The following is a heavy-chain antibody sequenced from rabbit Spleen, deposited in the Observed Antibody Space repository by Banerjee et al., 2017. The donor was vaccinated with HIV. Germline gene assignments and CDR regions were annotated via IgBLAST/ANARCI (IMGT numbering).Heavy chain of an antibody. CDR3: AREGGIVVAGAFDL. CDR2: IDPLFGNT. V-gene: IGHV1S47*01. D-gene: IGHD4-1*01. J-gene: IGHJ4*01. CDR1: GFDFSSYG. Sequence: QEQLVESGGGLVQPGGSLKLSCKASGFDFSSYGVSWVRQAPGKGLEWIGYIDPLFGNTYYASWVNGRFTISSHNAQNTLYLQLNSLTAADTATYFCAREGGIVVAGAFDLWGQGTLVTVS.